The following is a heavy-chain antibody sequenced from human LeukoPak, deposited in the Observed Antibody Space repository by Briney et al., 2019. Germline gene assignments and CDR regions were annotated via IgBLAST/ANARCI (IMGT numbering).Heavy chain of an antibody. Sequence: PGGSLRLSCAASGFTFSSYSMNWVRQAPGKGLEWVSSISRSSSYIYYADSVKGRFTISRDNAKNSLYLQMNSLRAEDTAVYYCARDSGGKYQLRYLTYFDYWGQGTLVTVSS. CDR2: ISRSSSYI. D-gene: IGHD2-2*02. J-gene: IGHJ4*02. V-gene: IGHV3-21*01. CDR1: GFTFSSYS. CDR3: ARDSGGKYQLRYLTYFDY.